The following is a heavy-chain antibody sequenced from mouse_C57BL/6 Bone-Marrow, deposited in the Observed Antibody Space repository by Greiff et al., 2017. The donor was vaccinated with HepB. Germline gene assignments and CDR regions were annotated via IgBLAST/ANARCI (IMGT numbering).Heavy chain of an antibody. Sequence: EVMLVETGGGLVQPGGSRGLSCEGSGFTFSGFWMSWVRQTPGKTLEWIGDINSDGSAINYAPSIKDRFTIFRDNDKSTLYLQMSNVRSEDTATYFCMRYKEGWDWYFDVWGTGTTVTVSS. CDR2: INSDGSAI. J-gene: IGHJ1*03. CDR3: MRYKEGWDWYFDV. CDR1: GFTFSGFW. V-gene: IGHV11-2*01. D-gene: IGHD3-3*01.